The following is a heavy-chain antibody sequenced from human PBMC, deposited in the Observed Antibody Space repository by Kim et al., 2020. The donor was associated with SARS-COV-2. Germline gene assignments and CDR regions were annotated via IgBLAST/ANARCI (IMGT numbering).Heavy chain of an antibody. D-gene: IGHD3-22*01. CDR2: ISYDGSNK. CDR1: GFTFSSYA. Sequence: GGSLRLSCAASGFTFSSYAMHWVRQAPGKGLEWVAVISYDGSNKYYADSVKGRFTISRDNSKNTLYLQMNSLRAEDTAVYYCARDRRGYYDSSGYSLDY. V-gene: IGHV3-30*04. CDR3: ARDRRGYYDSSGYSLDY. J-gene: IGHJ4*01.